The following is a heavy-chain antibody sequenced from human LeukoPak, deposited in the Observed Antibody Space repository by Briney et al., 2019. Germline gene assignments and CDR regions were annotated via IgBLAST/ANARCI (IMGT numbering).Heavy chain of an antibody. V-gene: IGHV3-23*01. CDR3: AEDTCGGGDCSWAFDI. CDR1: GFTLSSYA. CDR2: SSGSGGST. J-gene: IGHJ3*02. D-gene: IGHD2-21*01. Sequence: GGSLRLSCAASGFTLSSYAMSWVRQAPGKGLEWVSSSSGSGGSTYYADSVKGQFTISRDNSKNTLYLQTNSLRAEDTAVYYCAEDTCGGGDCSWAFDIWGQGTMVTVSS.